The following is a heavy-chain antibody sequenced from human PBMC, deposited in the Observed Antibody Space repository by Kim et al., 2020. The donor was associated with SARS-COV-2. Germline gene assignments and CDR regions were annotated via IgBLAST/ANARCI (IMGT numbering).Heavy chain of an antibody. CDR3: ARDRVVAALLAGRGFDP. CDR2: IYYSGST. D-gene: IGHD6-6*01. CDR1: GCSISSGGYY. V-gene: IGHV4-31*03. J-gene: IGHJ5*02. Sequence: SETLSLTCTVSGCSISSGGYYWSWIRQHPGKGLEWIGYIYYSGSTYYNPSLKSRVTISVDTSKNQFSLKLSSVTAADTAVYYCARDRVVAALLAGRGFDPWGQGTLVTVSS.